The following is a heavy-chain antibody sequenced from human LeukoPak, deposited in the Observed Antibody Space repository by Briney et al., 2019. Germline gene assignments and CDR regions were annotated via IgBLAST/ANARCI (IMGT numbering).Heavy chain of an antibody. J-gene: IGHJ3*02. CDR1: GGSISSGGYY. Sequence: SETLSLTCTVSGGSISSGGYYWSWIRQPPGKGLEWIGYIYHSGSTYYNPSLKSRVTISVDTSKNQFSLKLSSVTAADTAVYYCARHGFITIFGVVIRTVAFDIWGQGTMVTVSS. CDR2: IYHSGST. CDR3: ARHGFITIFGVVIRTVAFDI. V-gene: IGHV4-30-2*03. D-gene: IGHD3-3*01.